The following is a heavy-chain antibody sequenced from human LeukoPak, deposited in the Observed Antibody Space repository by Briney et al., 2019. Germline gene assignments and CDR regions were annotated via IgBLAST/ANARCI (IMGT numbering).Heavy chain of an antibody. J-gene: IGHJ5*02. V-gene: IGHV4-59*01. CDR1: GGSISSYY. CDR3: ARGYCSGGGCYPRGDWFDP. D-gene: IGHD2-15*01. Sequence: SETLSLTCTVSGGSISSYYWSWIRQPPGKGLEWIGYIYNSGSTNYNPSLKGRVTISVDTSQNQFSLRLSSVTAADTAVYYCARGYCSGGGCYPRGDWFDPWGQGTLVIVSS. CDR2: IYNSGST.